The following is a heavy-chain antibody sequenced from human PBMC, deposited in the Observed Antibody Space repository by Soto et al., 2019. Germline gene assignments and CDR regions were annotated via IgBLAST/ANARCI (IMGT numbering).Heavy chain of an antibody. J-gene: IGHJ4*02. D-gene: IGHD4-17*01. CDR3: ARETNYFDY. CDR1: GYTFTSYG. V-gene: IGHV1-18*01. CDR2: ISAHNGNK. Sequence: ASVKVSCKASGYTFTSYGISWVRQATGQGLEWMGWISAHNGNKKYAQKLQGRVTMTTDTSTSTAYMALRSLRSDDTAVYYCARETNYFDYWGQGTLVTVSS.